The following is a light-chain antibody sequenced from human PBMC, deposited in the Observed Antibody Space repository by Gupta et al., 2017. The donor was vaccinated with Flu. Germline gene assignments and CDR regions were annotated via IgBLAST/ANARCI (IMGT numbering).Light chain of an antibody. CDR2: DKS. V-gene: IGLV1-40*01. Sequence: STGRSCNVGAGYDGDCYQQLPGTTANLLICDKSNRRSGVPARCSGSKSGTSAAMAITGLQAEEEAAYYCQTYDRSMSDRRVFGGGTKLTVL. CDR3: QTYDRSMSDRRV. J-gene: IGLJ2*01. CDR1: SCNVGAGYD.